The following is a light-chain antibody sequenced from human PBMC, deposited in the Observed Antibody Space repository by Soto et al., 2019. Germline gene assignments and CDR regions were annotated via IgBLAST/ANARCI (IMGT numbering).Light chain of an antibody. Sequence: QSALTQPPSVSGAPGLRVTISCTGSRSNIGAGYDVHWYQQVPGTAPKLLIFGNSNRPSGVPDRFSGSKSGTSASLAITGLQAEDEADYYCQSYDSSPSGVVFGGGTKLTVL. CDR2: GNS. CDR1: RSNIGAGYD. CDR3: QSYDSSPSGVV. J-gene: IGLJ2*01. V-gene: IGLV1-40*01.